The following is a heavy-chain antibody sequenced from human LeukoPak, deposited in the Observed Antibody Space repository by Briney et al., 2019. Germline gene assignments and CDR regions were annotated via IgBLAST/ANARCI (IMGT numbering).Heavy chain of an antibody. Sequence: GSSVKVSCKASGGTFSSYAISWVRQAPGQGLEWMGRINPILGIANYAQKFQGRVTITADKSTSTAYMELSSLRSEDTAVYYCARDLYCSGGSCYATIYYYYGMDVWGQGTTVTVSS. V-gene: IGHV1-69*04. D-gene: IGHD2-15*01. CDR3: ARDLYCSGGSCYATIYYYYGMDV. CDR2: INPILGIA. J-gene: IGHJ6*02. CDR1: GGTFSSYA.